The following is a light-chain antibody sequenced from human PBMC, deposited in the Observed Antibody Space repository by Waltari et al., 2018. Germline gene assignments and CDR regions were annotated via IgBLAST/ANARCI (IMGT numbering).Light chain of an antibody. CDR2: GAS. CDR3: QQYYNWPRT. J-gene: IGKJ1*01. V-gene: IGKV3-15*01. CDR1: PSVSSH. Sequence: EIVMTQSPVTLSVSPGERATLPCRASPSVSSHLAWYQQKPGQAPRLLIYGASTGATGIPARFSGSGSGTEFTLTISSLQSEDFAIYYCQQYYNWPRTFGQGTTVEIK.